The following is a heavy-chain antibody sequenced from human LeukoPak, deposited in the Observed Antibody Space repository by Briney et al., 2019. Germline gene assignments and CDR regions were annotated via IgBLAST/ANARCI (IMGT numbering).Heavy chain of an antibody. CDR2: INPNSGGT. CDR1: GYTFTGYY. CDR3: ARVPRAAAMVYFDY. D-gene: IGHD5-18*01. J-gene: IGHJ4*02. Sequence: ASVKVSCKASGYTFTGYYMHWVRQAPGQGLEWMGWINPNSGGTNYAQKFQGRVTMTRDTSISTAYMELSRLRSDDTAVYYCARVPRAAAMVYFDYWGQGTLVTVSS. V-gene: IGHV1-2*02.